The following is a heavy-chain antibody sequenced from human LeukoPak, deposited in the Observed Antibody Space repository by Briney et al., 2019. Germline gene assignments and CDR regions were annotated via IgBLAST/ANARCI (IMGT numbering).Heavy chain of an antibody. J-gene: IGHJ1*01. V-gene: IGHV3-7*01. CDR2: IKQDGSEK. Sequence: GGSLRLSCAASGFTFSSYWMSWVRQAPGKGLEWVANIKQDGSEKYYVDSVKGRFTISRDNAKNSLYLQMNSLRAEDTAVYYCARDTGSGWPEYFQHWGQGTLVTVSS. CDR1: GFTFSSYW. D-gene: IGHD6-19*01. CDR3: ARDTGSGWPEYFQH.